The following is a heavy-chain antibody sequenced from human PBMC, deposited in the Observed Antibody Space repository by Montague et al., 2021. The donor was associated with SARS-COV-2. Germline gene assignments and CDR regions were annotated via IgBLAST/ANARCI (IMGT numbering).Heavy chain of an antibody. D-gene: IGHD3-10*01. CDR3: ARGRRILLWFGELLSGGDYYGMDV. Sequence: SETLSLTCAVYGGSFSGYYWSWIRQPPGKGLEWIGEINHSGSTXXXPSXXXRVTISVDTSKNQFSLKLSSVTAADTAVYYCARGRRILLWFGELLSGGDYYGMDVWGQETTVTVSS. CDR1: GGSFSGYY. CDR2: INHSGST. V-gene: IGHV4-34*01. J-gene: IGHJ6*02.